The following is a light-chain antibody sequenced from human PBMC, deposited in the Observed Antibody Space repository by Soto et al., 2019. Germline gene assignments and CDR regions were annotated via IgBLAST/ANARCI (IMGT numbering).Light chain of an antibody. CDR1: RGVRSD. Sequence: DIAMTQSRDTLTVCPXDRSTPIRRASRGVRSDLAWYQQKTRQXPRLGXYGASTRADETPASFSGSGSETEFTPPISSLQSEDFAVYYGQQYSKWPLTVGGGTKVDIK. J-gene: IGKJ4*01. CDR3: QQYSKWPLT. CDR2: GAS. V-gene: IGKV3-15*01.